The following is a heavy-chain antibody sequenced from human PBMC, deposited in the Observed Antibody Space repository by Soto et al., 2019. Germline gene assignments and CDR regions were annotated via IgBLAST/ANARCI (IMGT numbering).Heavy chain of an antibody. CDR2: ISSSGSTI. CDR3: AYGGSWDY. J-gene: IGHJ4*02. D-gene: IGHD1-26*01. V-gene: IGHV3-48*03. CDR1: GFSFNTYE. Sequence: EVQLVESGGGLVQPGGSLRLSCAASGFSFNTYEMNWVRQAPGKGLEWVSYISSSGSTIYYADSVKGRFTVSRDNGKNSLYLQMNSLRAEDTAVYDCAYGGSWDYWGQGTQVTVSS.